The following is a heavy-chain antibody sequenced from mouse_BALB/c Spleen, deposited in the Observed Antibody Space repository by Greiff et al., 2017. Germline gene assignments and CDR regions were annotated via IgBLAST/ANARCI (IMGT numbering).Heavy chain of an antibody. CDR2: ISSGSSTI. J-gene: IGHJ4*01. V-gene: IGHV5-17*02. D-gene: IGHD2-3*01. CDR1: GFTFSSFG. Sequence: DVKLQESGGGLVQPGGSRKLSCAASGFTFSSFGMHWVRQAPEKGLEWVAYISSGSSTIYYADTVKGRFTISRDNPKNTLFLQMTSLRSEDTAMYYCARSHPFYDGSPYAMDYWGQGTSVTVSS. CDR3: ARSHPFYDGSPYAMDY.